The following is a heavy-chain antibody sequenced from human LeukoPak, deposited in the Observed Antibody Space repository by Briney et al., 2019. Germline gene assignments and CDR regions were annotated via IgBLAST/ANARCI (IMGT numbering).Heavy chain of an antibody. V-gene: IGHV4-30-2*01. CDR2: IYHSGST. CDR3: ARGAAMELHYYYGMDV. Sequence: SETLSLTCAVSGGSISSGGYSWSWIRQPPGTGLEWIGYIYHSGSTYYNPSLKSRVTISVDRSKNQFSLKLSSVTAADTAVYYCARGAAMELHYYYGMDVWGQGTTVTVSS. J-gene: IGHJ6*02. D-gene: IGHD5-18*01. CDR1: GGSISSGGYS.